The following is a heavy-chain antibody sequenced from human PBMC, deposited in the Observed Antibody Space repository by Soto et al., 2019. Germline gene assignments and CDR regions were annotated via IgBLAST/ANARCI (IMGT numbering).Heavy chain of an antibody. Sequence: QVQLVESGGGVVQPGRSLRLSCEASGFTFSHYGMHWVRQAPGKGLEWVAVILYDGRNEYYEDSVKGQFTISRDNSKNTLYLQMNSLRAEDTAVYYCAKGSGYCSAGACYVDYWGQGTLVTVSS. D-gene: IGHD2-15*01. J-gene: IGHJ4*02. V-gene: IGHV3-30*18. CDR2: ILYDGRNE. CDR3: AKGSGYCSAGACYVDY. CDR1: GFTFSHYG.